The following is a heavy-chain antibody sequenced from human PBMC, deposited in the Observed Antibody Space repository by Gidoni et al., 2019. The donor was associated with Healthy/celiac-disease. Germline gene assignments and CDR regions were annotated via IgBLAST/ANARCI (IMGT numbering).Heavy chain of an antibody. D-gene: IGHD2-2*03. CDR3: ARSLDIVVVPAAMVDY. CDR1: GYSFTSYW. Sequence: EVQLVQSGAEVKKPGESLRISCKGSGYSFTSYWISWVRQMPGKGLEWMGRIDPSDSYTNYSPSFQGHVTISADKSISTAYLQWSSLKASDTAMYYCARSLDIVVVPAAMVDYWGQGTLVTVSS. J-gene: IGHJ4*02. V-gene: IGHV5-10-1*03. CDR2: IDPSDSYT.